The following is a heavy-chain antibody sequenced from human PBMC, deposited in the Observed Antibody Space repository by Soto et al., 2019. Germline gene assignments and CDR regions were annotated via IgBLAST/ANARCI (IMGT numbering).Heavy chain of an antibody. CDR3: AAGGGLPRYY. D-gene: IGHD5-12*01. Sequence: QLQLQESGSGLVKPSQTLSLTCAVSGGSISSGGYSWSWIRQPPGKGLEWIGYIYHSGSTYYNPSLESRVTLSVDRSKNQFSLTLSSVTAADTAVYYCAAGGGLPRYYWGQGTLVTVSS. CDR1: GGSISSGGYS. J-gene: IGHJ4*02. CDR2: IYHSGST. V-gene: IGHV4-30-2*01.